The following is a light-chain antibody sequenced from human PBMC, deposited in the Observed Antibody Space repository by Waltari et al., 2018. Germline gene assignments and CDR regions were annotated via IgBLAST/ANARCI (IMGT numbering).Light chain of an antibody. J-gene: IGKJ1*01. CDR1: QSLLHSDGYNY. Sequence: DIVMTQSPLSLPVTPGERASISCRSSQSLLHSDGYNYLDWYLQKPGQSPQLLIYLGSNRASGVPGRFSASGSGTDFTLTISRVEAEDVGVYYCMQGLQTPTFGLGTKVDIK. CDR3: MQGLQTPT. CDR2: LGS. V-gene: IGKV2-28*01.